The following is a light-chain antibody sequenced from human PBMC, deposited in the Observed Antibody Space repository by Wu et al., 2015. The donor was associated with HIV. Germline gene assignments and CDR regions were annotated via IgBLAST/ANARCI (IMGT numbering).Light chain of an antibody. CDR3: QRYGSSPYT. Sequence: EIVLTQFPVTLSLSPGERATLSCRAXQSVSSYLAWYQQKPGQSPRLLIYGTSSRATGFPDRFSGSGSGTDFTLTISRLEPEDFTVYYCQRYGSSPYTFGQGTKLEIK. CDR2: GTS. CDR1: QSVSSY. J-gene: IGKJ2*01. V-gene: IGKV3-20*01.